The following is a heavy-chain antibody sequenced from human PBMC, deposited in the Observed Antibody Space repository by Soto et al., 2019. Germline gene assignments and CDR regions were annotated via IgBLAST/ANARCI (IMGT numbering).Heavy chain of an antibody. CDR1: VLTFSSFW. D-gene: IGHD4-4*01. Sequence: LRLSCAASVLTFSSFWMSWVRQAPGKGLEWVAKIKEDGTKKYYADSVKGRFTISRDNSKNTQYLEMRSRRAEDTAVYYCGIEKRDGYSFFDYGGQGSLVTVSA. CDR3: GIEKRDGYSFFDY. V-gene: IGHV3-7*01. J-gene: IGHJ4*02. CDR2: IKEDGTKK.